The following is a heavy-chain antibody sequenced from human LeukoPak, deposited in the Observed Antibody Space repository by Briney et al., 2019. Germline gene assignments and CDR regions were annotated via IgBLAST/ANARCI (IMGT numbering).Heavy chain of an antibody. CDR3: AHRSEGSSFFDY. J-gene: IGHJ4*02. CDR2: IDWDDDK. Sequence: SGPTLVKPPQTLTLTCTFSGFSPRTRGGGVGWIRQPPGKALEWLALIDWDDDKPFSPSLKSRLTMTKDTSKNQVVLTMTNVDPVDTATYYCAHRSEGSSFFDYWGQGTLVTVSS. V-gene: IGHV2-5*02. D-gene: IGHD6-6*01. CDR1: GFSPRTRGGG.